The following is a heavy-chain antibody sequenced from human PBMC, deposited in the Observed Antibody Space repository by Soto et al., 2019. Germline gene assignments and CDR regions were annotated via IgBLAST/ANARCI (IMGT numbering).Heavy chain of an antibody. CDR2: IIPILGIA. V-gene: IGHV1-69*02. Sequence: SVKVSCKASGGTFSSYTISWVRQAPGQGLEWMGRIIPILGIANYAQKFQGRVTITADKSTSTAYMELSSLRSEDTAVYYCASSYDSSGNGPGYWGQGTLVTVSS. D-gene: IGHD3-22*01. CDR1: GGTFSSYT. CDR3: ASSYDSSGNGPGY. J-gene: IGHJ4*02.